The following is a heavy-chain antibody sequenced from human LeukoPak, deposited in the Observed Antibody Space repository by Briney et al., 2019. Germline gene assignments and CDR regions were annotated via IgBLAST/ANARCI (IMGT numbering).Heavy chain of an antibody. CDR1: GFTLSIYT. Sequence: GGSLRLSWAASGFTLSIYTMNCVRQAPENGREWISYIMTNNGTIWYVDSVKGRFSFSRDNAKNSLFLHMNSLRAEDTAVYYCVRDLTIVGVAQVHHWGQGTLVTVSS. D-gene: IGHD1-26*01. V-gene: IGHV3-48*01. CDR3: VRDLTIVGVAQVHH. J-gene: IGHJ5*02. CDR2: IMTNNGTI.